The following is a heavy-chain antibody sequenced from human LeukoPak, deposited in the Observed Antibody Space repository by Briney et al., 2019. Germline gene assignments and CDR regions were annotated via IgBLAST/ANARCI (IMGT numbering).Heavy chain of an antibody. CDR3: AKAPISMVRGPRVFYYGMDV. Sequence: PGSSLRLSCASSGFTFSTFGMHWVRQAPGKGLEWVAVISYAGNNKYYADSVKGRFTISRDNSKKTLHLQIDSLRPEDTAVYYCAKAPISMVRGPRVFYYGMDVWGQGTTVTVSS. V-gene: IGHV3-30*18. CDR1: GFTFSTFG. J-gene: IGHJ6*02. CDR2: ISYAGNNK. D-gene: IGHD3-10*01.